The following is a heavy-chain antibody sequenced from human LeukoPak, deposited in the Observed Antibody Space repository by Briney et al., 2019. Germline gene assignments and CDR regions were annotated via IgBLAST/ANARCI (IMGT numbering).Heavy chain of an antibody. V-gene: IGHV4-61*02. CDR3: ARDEADFHYYYYMDV. CDR2: IYTSGST. D-gene: IGHD3/OR15-3a*01. J-gene: IGHJ6*03. CDR1: GGSISSSSYY. Sequence: SETLSLTCTVSGGSISSSSYYWGWIRQPAGKGLEWIGRIYTSGSTNYNPSLKSRVTMSVDTSKNQFSLKLSSVTAADTAVYYCARDEADFHYYYYMDVWGKGTTVTVSS.